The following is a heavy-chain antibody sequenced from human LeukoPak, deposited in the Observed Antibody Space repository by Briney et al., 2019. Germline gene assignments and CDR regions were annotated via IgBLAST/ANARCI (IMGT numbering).Heavy chain of an antibody. CDR1: GGSISSHY. D-gene: IGHD3-22*01. Sequence: SQTLSLTCTVSGGSISSHYWSWLRQPPGKGLEWTGYIYYSGSTNYNPSLKSRVTISVDTSKNQFSLKLSSVTAADTAVYYCARDRGDYDSSGYYGYFDYWGQGALVTVSS. CDR2: IYYSGST. CDR3: ARDRGDYDSSGYYGYFDY. V-gene: IGHV4-59*11. J-gene: IGHJ4*02.